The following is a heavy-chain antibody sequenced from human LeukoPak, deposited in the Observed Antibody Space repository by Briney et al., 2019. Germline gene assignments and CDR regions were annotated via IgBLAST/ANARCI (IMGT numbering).Heavy chain of an antibody. CDR1: GFTFSSYA. V-gene: IGHV3-23*01. Sequence: GGSLRLSCAASGFTFSSYAMSWVRQAPGKGLEWVSAISGSGGSTYYADSVKGRFTISRDNSKNTLYLQMNSLRAEDTAVYYCARGPCSTNCYGRDAFDIWGQGTMVTVSS. CDR2: ISGSGGST. D-gene: IGHD2-2*01. CDR3: ARGPCSTNCYGRDAFDI. J-gene: IGHJ3*02.